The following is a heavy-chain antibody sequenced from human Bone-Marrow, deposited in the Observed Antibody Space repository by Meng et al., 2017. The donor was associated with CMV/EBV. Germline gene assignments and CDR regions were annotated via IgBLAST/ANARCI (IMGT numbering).Heavy chain of an antibody. CDR3: ARDRIAAAGTLMGSMDV. Sequence: GESLKISCAASGFTFSDYYMSWIRQAPGKGLEWVSYISSSGSTIYYADSVKGRFTISRDNAKNSLYLQMNSLRAEDTAVYYCARDRIAAAGTLMGSMDVWGQGTTVTVSS. J-gene: IGHJ6*02. CDR2: ISSSGSTI. CDR1: GFTFSDYY. D-gene: IGHD6-13*01. V-gene: IGHV3-11*04.